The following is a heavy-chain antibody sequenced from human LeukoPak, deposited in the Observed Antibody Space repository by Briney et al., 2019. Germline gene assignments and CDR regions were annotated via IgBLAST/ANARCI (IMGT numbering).Heavy chain of an antibody. V-gene: IGHV3-21*01. J-gene: IGHJ4*02. CDR2: ISSSSSYI. CDR1: GFTFSSYS. CDR3: ARDFVDVVVVAAFDY. D-gene: IGHD2-15*01. Sequence: GGSLRLSCAASGFTFSSYSMNWVRQAPGKGLEWVSSISSSSSYIYYADSVKGRFTISRDNAKNSLYLQMNSLRAEDTAGYYCARDFVDVVVVAAFDYWGQGTLVTVSS.